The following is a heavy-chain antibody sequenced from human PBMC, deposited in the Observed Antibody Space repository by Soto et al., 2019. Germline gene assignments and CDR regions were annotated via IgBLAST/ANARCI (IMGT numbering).Heavy chain of an antibody. CDR1: GFTFSSYA. CDR3: AKESREYYYDSSGSIDY. CDR2: ISGSGGST. D-gene: IGHD3-22*01. V-gene: IGHV3-23*01. Sequence: GGSLRLSCAASGFTFSSYAMSWVRQAPGKGLEWVSAISGSGGSTYYADSVKGRFTISRDNSKNTLYLQMNSLRAEDTAVYYCAKESREYYYDSSGSIDYWGQGTLVTVS. J-gene: IGHJ4*02.